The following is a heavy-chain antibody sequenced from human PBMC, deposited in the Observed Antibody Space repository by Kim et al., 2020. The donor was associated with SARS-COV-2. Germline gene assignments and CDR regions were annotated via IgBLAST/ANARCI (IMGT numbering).Heavy chain of an antibody. CDR2: IRREANGGTS. CDR3: TSGLNGRLFDS. D-gene: IGHD1-20*01. Sequence: GGSLRLSCTASGFNFSDYAVTWVRQAPGKGLEWVGFIRREANGGTSEYAASVKGRFSISRDDSKSIAYLQMNSLKTEDTAVYFCTSGLNGRLFDSWGQG. V-gene: IGHV3-49*04. CDR1: GFNFSDYA. J-gene: IGHJ4*02.